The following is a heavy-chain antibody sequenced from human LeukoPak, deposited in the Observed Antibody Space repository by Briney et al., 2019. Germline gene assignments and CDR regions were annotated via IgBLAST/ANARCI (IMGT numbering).Heavy chain of an antibody. CDR1: GFTFTNYW. Sequence: GGSLRLSCAVSGFTFTNYWMSWVRQAPGKGLEWLANIRQDGSEKYYVDSVKGRFTISRDNARNPLFLQMNSLRAEGTAVYYCVSHGPFWGQGTLVTVSS. CDR3: VSHGPF. V-gene: IGHV3-7*01. CDR2: IRQDGSEK. J-gene: IGHJ4*02.